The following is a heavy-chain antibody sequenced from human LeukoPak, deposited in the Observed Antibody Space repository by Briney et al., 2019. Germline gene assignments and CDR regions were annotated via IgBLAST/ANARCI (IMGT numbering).Heavy chain of an antibody. CDR3: ARGNPYKVLLRPQSNWFDP. CDR1: GGSFSGYY. CDR2: INHSGST. D-gene: IGHD2-15*01. J-gene: IGHJ5*02. Sequence: SETLSLTCAVYGGSFSGYYWSWLRQPPGKGLEWIGEINHSGSTNYNPSLKSRVTISVDTSKNQFSLKLNSVTAADTAVYYCARGNPYKVLLRPQSNWFDPWGQGTLVTVSS. V-gene: IGHV4-34*01.